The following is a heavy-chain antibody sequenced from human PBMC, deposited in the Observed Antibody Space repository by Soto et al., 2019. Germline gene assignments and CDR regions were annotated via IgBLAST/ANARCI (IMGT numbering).Heavy chain of an antibody. J-gene: IGHJ6*02. CDR2: IFYTGST. Sequence: SETLSLTCSVSGGTINSGDYFWSWIRQPPGKGLEWIGSIFYTGSTYYSPSLKSRASMSMDTSKNLFSLRLRSLTAADTAVYFCAREKYLYCSSTSCATPSYYYYGMDVWGQGTTVTVS. CDR1: GGTINSGDYF. V-gene: IGHV4-30-4*01. CDR3: AREKYLYCSSTSCATPSYYYYGMDV. D-gene: IGHD2-2*01.